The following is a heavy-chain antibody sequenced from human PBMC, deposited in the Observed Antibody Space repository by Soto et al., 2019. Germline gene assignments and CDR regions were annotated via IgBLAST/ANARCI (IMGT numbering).Heavy chain of an antibody. CDR3: ARGRYSYGPYYLYGMDV. V-gene: IGHV1-69*01. CDR2: IIPIFGTA. J-gene: IGHJ6*02. Sequence: QVQLVQSGAEVKKPGSSVKVSCKASGGTFSSYAISWVRQAPGQGLEWMGGIIPIFGTANYAQKFQGRVTITADESTSTAYMELSSLRSEDTAVYYCARGRYSYGPYYLYGMDVWGQGTTVTVSS. D-gene: IGHD5-18*01. CDR1: GGTFSSYA.